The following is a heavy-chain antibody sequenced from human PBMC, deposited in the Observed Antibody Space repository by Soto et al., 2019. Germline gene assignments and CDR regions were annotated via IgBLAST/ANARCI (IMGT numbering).Heavy chain of an antibody. CDR1: GGPFSSHY. J-gene: IGHJ3*02. CDR3: SRFDFCSGNDCFRPFDM. Sequence: PSETLSLTCTVSGGPFSSHYWSWVRQPPGEGLEWLGYVYSNGITKYNPSLNGRVTMSVDTSKNEFSLILSSVTAADTAMYYCSRFDFCSGNDCFRPFDMWGQGIMVTVSS. V-gene: IGHV4-59*11. D-gene: IGHD3-3*01. CDR2: VYSNGIT.